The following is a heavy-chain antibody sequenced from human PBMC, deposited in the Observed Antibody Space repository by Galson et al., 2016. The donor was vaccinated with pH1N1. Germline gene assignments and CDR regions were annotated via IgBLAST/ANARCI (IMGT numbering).Heavy chain of an antibody. V-gene: IGHV3-23*01. Sequence: SLRLSCAGSGFTFNNYAMSWVRQAPGKGLEWISAVSGSGGTTYSADSVRGRFTISRDNSKNTLYLQMNSLRAEDTAVYYCAKKMDSSDSKTYYPFDDWGQGTLVAVSS. CDR1: GFTFNNYA. CDR3: AKKMDSSDSKTYYPFDD. D-gene: IGHD3-10*01. J-gene: IGHJ4*02. CDR2: VSGSGGTT.